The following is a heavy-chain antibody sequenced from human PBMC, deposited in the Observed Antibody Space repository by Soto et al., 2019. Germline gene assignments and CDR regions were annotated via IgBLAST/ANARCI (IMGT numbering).Heavy chain of an antibody. CDR2: IYYSGST. CDR1: GGSVSSGSYY. V-gene: IGHV4-61*01. CDR3: ARDSIALDY. D-gene: IGHD3-16*02. J-gene: IGHJ4*02. Sequence: PSETLSLTCTVSGGSVSSGSYYWSWVRQPPGKGLEWIGYIYYSGSTNYNPPLKSRVTISVDTSKNQFSLKLSSVTAADTAVYYCARDSIALDYWGQGTLVTVS.